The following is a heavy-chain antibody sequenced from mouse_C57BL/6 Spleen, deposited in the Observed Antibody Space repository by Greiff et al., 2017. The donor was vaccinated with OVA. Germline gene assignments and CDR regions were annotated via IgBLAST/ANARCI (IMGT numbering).Heavy chain of an antibody. CDR1: GYTFTSYW. CDR2: IDPSDSYT. J-gene: IGHJ4*01. V-gene: IGHV1-50*01. CDR3: ARGDYYDYSYAMDY. D-gene: IGHD2-4*01. Sequence: QVQLQQPGAELVKPGASVKLSCKASGYTFTSYWMQWVKQRPGQGLEWIGEIDPSDSYTNYNQKFKGKATLTVDTSSSTAYMQLSSLTSEDSAVYYGARGDYYDYSYAMDYWGQGTSVTVSS.